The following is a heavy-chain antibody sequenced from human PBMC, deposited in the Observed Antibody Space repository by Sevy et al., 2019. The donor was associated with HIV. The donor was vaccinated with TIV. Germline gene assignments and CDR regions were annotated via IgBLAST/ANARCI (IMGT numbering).Heavy chain of an antibody. CDR3: ATVPQYYYDSSGTHFDY. Sequence: ASVKVSCKVSGYTLTELSMHWVRQAPGKGLEWMGGFDPEDGETIYAQKFQGRVTMTEDTSTDTAYMELSSLRSEDTAGYYCATVPQYYYDSSGTHFDYWGQGTLVTVSS. CDR2: FDPEDGET. J-gene: IGHJ4*02. V-gene: IGHV1-24*01. CDR1: GYTLTELS. D-gene: IGHD3-22*01.